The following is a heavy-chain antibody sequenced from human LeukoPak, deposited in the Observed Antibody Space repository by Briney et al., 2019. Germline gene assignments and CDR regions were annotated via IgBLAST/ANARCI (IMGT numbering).Heavy chain of an antibody. J-gene: IGHJ4*02. Sequence: MTGESLKISCKGSGYSFTSYWIGWVRQMPGKGLEWMGIIYPGDSDTRYSPSFQGQVTISADKSISTAYLQWSSLKASDTAMYYCARRGYCSGGSCYYFDYWGQGTLVTVSS. CDR3: ARRGYCSGGSCYYFDY. D-gene: IGHD2-15*01. CDR2: IYPGDSDT. CDR1: GYSFTSYW. V-gene: IGHV5-51*01.